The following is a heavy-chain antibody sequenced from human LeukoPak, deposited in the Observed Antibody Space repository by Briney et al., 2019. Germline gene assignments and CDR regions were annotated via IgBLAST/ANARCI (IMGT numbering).Heavy chain of an antibody. J-gene: IGHJ3*01. D-gene: IGHD3-22*01. Sequence: PSETLSLTCVVYGGSFSGFSWNWLRQPPGEGLEWIGEINHRGKTTYDPSLMSRVTISLDTSKSQISLKLTSVTAADTAIHYCARKYDNIIPDAFDVWGQGTMVTVSS. V-gene: IGHV4-34*01. CDR2: INHRGKT. CDR3: ARKYDNIIPDAFDV. CDR1: GGSFSGFS.